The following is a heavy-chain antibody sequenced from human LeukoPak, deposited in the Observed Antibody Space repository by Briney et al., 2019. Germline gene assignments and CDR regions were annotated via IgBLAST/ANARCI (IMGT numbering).Heavy chain of an antibody. CDR2: ISYDGSNK. D-gene: IGHD3-22*01. J-gene: IGHJ4*02. CDR1: GFTFSSYG. CDR3: AKDHALYYPENYFDY. V-gene: IGHV3-30*18. Sequence: GRSLRLSCAASGFTFSSYGMHWVRQAPGKGLEWVAVISYDGSNKYYADSVKGRFTISRDNSKNTLYLQMNSLRAEDTAVYYCAKDHALYYPENYFDYWGQGTLVTVSS.